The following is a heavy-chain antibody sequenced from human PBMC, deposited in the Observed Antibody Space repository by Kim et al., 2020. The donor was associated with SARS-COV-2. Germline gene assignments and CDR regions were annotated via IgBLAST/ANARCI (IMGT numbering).Heavy chain of an antibody. D-gene: IGHD3-16*01. V-gene: IGHV3-7*01. CDR1: GFTFSDHW. CDR2: IKQDGGDK. CDR3: GRHTFYRFDF. Sequence: GGSLRLSCAASGFTFSDHWMTWVRQAPGKGLEWVANIKQDGGDKHYVDSVKGRVTVSRDNVKNSVYLQMNSLRADDTAVYYCGRHTFYRFDFWGPGTLVTVSS. J-gene: IGHJ4*02.